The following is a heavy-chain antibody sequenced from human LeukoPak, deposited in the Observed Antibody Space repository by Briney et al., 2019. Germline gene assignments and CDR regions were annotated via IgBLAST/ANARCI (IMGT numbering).Heavy chain of an antibody. Sequence: GGPMRLSCAASGFNFSSYSMNWVRQAPGKGLEWVSSISSSSSYIYYADSVKGRSTISRDNAKNSLYLQMNSLRAEDTAVYYCARDPTVDIVATIAWFDPWGQGTLVTVSS. CDR1: GFNFSSYS. CDR3: ARDPTVDIVATIAWFDP. D-gene: IGHD5-12*01. CDR2: ISSSSSYI. J-gene: IGHJ5*02. V-gene: IGHV3-21*01.